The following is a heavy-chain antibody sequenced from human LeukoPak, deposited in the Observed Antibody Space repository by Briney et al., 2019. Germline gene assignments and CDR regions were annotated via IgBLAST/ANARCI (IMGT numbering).Heavy chain of an antibody. D-gene: IGHD5-24*01. CDR2: IYTSGST. CDR1: GGSISSYY. J-gene: IGHJ5*01. Sequence: NTSETLSLTCTVSGGSISSYYWSWIRQPAGKGLEWIGRIYTSGSTNYNPSLKSRVTMSVDTSKNQFSLKLTSVTAADTAVYYCARDILRNDGYNYDSWGQGTLVTVSS. V-gene: IGHV4-4*07. CDR3: ARDILRNDGYNYDS.